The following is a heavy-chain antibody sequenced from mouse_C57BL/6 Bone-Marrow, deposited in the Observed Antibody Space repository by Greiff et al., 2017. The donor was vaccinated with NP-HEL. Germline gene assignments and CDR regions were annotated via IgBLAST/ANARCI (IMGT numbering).Heavy chain of an antibody. CDR3: SRYGDYYGSTQEAMDY. D-gene: IGHD1-1*01. CDR2: IYPGSGSS. Sequence: VQLQQSGAELVKPGASVKLSCKASGYTFTEYNIHWVKQRSGQGLEWIGWIYPGSGSSKYNEKFKDKATLTADKYSSTASMELSRLTSEDSAVYFCSRYGDYYGSTQEAMDYWGQGTSVTVTS. CDR1: GYTFTEYN. J-gene: IGHJ4*01. V-gene: IGHV1-62-2*01.